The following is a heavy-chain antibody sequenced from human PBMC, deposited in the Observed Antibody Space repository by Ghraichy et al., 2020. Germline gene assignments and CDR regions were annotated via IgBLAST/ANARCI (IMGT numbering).Heavy chain of an antibody. V-gene: IGHV3-43*01. CDR3: AKDMVEDYYDSSGYSFDY. Sequence: GESLNISCAASGFTFDDYTMHWVRQAPGKGLEWVSLISWDGGSTYYADSVKGRFTISRDNSKNSLYLQMNSLRTEDTALYYCAKDMVEDYYDSSGYSFDYWGQGTLVTVSS. D-gene: IGHD3-22*01. CDR1: GFTFDDYT. J-gene: IGHJ4*02. CDR2: ISWDGGST.